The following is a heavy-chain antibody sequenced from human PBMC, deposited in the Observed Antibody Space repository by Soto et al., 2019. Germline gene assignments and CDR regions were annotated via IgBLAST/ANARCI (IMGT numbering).Heavy chain of an antibody. D-gene: IGHD6-6*01. Sequence: SETLSLTCTVSGGSITSGAYYWTWIRQPPGKGLEWIGYIYYSGSTYYNPSLQSRLTISVDTSKNQFSLKLNSVTAADTAVYYCARGSFSSTSSWFDPWGPGTLVTVSS. CDR1: GGSITSGAYY. CDR2: IYYSGST. J-gene: IGHJ5*02. V-gene: IGHV4-31*03. CDR3: ARGSFSSTSSWFDP.